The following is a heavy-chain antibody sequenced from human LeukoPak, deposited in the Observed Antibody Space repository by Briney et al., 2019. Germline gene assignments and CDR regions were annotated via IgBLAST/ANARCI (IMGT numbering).Heavy chain of an antibody. V-gene: IGHV4-59*08. D-gene: IGHD2-2*03. CDR2: INDSGST. CDR1: GGSISSYY. CDR3: ARLDIVVVPAAIDY. J-gene: IGHJ4*02. Sequence: SETLSLTCTVSGGSISSYYWSWIRQPPGKGLEWIGYINDSGSTSYNPSLKSRVTISVDTSKNQFSLKLSSVTAADTAVYYCARLDIVVVPAAIDYWGQGTLVTVSS.